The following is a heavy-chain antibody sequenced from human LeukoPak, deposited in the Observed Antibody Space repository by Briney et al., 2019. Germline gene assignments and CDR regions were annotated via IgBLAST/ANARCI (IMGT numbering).Heavy chain of an antibody. Sequence: GGSLRLSCAASGFTFSSYSMNWVRQAPGKGLEWVSSISSSSSYIYYADSVKGRFTISRDNAKNSLYLQMNSLRAEDTAVYYCATLRGFGNSRYYFDYWGQGTLVTVSS. V-gene: IGHV3-21*01. J-gene: IGHJ4*02. CDR3: ATLRGFGNSRYYFDY. CDR2: ISSSSSYI. D-gene: IGHD3-16*01. CDR1: GFTFSSYS.